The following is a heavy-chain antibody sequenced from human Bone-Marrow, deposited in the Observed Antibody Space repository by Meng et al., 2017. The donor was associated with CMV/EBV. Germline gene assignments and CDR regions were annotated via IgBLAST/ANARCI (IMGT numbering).Heavy chain of an antibody. CDR3: ARGPSITVAGETAKSSRYYYGMDV. CDR2: INPNSGVT. CDR1: GDTFTGYY. V-gene: IGHV1-2*02. D-gene: IGHD6-19*01. Sequence: ASVKVSCKPSGDTFTGYYTHRVRQTPGQGLEWMGWINPNSGVTNYAQKFKGRVTMTRDTSISTAYMELSRLISDDTAVYYCARGPSITVAGETAKSSRYYYGMDVWGQGTTVTVSS. J-gene: IGHJ6*02.